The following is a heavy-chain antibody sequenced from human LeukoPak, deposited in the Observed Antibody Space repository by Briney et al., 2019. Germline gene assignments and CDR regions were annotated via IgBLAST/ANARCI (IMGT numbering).Heavy chain of an antibody. CDR2: IYYSGDT. Sequence: PSETPSLTCTVSGGSISSSSYYWGWIRQPPGKGLEWIGSIYYSGDTYYNPSLKSRVTISVDTSKNEFSLKLSSVTAADTAVYYCARQGGYIAPLALWGQGTLVTVSA. D-gene: IGHD6-13*01. CDR3: ARQGGYIAPLAL. CDR1: GGSISSSSYY. J-gene: IGHJ4*02. V-gene: IGHV4-39*01.